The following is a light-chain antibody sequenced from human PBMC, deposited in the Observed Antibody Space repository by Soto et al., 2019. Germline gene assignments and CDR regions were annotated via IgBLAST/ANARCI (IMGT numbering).Light chain of an antibody. Sequence: DIQMTQSPSSLSASVGDRVTITCRASQRISSYLNWYQQKPGKAPKLLIYAASSLQSGVPSRFSGSGSGTDFTLTISSRQPEDFATYYCQQSYITPSTFGGGTKVEIK. J-gene: IGKJ4*01. CDR2: AAS. CDR3: QQSYITPST. CDR1: QRISSY. V-gene: IGKV1-39*01.